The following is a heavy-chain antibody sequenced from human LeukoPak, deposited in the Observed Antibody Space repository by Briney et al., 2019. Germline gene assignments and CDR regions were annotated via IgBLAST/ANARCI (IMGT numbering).Heavy chain of an antibody. D-gene: IGHD6-19*01. V-gene: IGHV4-34*01. CDR1: GGSFSGYY. CDR2: TNHSGST. J-gene: IGHJ4*02. CDR3: ASYSGTNFDY. Sequence: SETLSLTCAVYGGSFSGYYWSWIRQPPGKGLEWIGETNHSGSTNYNPSLKSRVTISVDTSKNQFSLKLSSVTAADTAVYYCASYSGTNFDYWGQGTLVTVSS.